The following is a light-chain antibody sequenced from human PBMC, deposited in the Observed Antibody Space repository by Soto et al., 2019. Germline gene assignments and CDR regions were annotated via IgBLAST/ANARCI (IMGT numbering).Light chain of an antibody. Sequence: EIVLAQSPGTLSLSPGERATLSCRASQTVDSSYLAWYQQKPGQAPRLLIYDASSRATGIPDRFSGSGSGTDFTLTISRLEPEDFAVYYCQQYGSSGTFGQGTKVEIK. CDR1: QTVDSSY. CDR3: QQYGSSGT. V-gene: IGKV3-20*01. CDR2: DAS. J-gene: IGKJ1*01.